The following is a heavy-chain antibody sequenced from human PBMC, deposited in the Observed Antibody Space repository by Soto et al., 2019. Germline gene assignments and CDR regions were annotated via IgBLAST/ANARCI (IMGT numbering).Heavy chain of an antibody. CDR2: ITSKANSYAT. Sequence: GGSLRLSCAASGFNCSASAIDWVRQASGKGLEWVGRITSKANSYATSSAESVKGRFTISRDDSKNTAYLQMNSLKTDDTAVYFCTRVCGGRSCYLDPWGQGT. CDR3: TRVCGGRSCYLDP. J-gene: IGHJ5*02. D-gene: IGHD2-15*01. V-gene: IGHV3-73*01. CDR1: GFNCSASA.